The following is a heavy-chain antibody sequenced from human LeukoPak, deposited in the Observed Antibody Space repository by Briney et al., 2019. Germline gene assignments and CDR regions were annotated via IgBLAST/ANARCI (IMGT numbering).Heavy chain of an antibody. J-gene: IGHJ4*02. V-gene: IGHV4-59*08. CDR3: ARGTVRPY. D-gene: IGHD3-10*01. CDR2: AHYGGGA. Sequence: PSETLSLTCTVSGVSITNYYWSWIRQSPGKGLEGIGYAHYGGGANADPSLKHRVTISLDTSKNQFSLKLSSVTAADTAVYYCARGTVRPYWGQGTLVTVSS. CDR1: GVSITNYY.